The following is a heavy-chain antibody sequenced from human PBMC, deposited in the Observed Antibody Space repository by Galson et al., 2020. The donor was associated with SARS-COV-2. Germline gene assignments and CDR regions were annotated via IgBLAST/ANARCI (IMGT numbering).Heavy chain of an antibody. CDR1: GGSISTNHCF. V-gene: IGHV4-39*07. J-gene: IGHJ4*02. D-gene: IGHD5-12*01. CDR2: IYYGGTT. Sequence: ASETLSLTCTVSGGSISTNHCFWGWIRQPPGKGLEWIGSIYYGGTTYYNPSLKSRLTISMDTSKNQFSLNLSSVTAADTAVYYCSGDQGYGRSGWVGDPFDQWGQGTLVTVSS. CDR3: SGDQGYGRSGWVGDPFDQ.